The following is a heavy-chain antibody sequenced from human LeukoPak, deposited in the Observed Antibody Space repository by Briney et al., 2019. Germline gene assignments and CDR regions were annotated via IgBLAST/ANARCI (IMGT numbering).Heavy chain of an antibody. CDR2: ISGYNGNT. D-gene: IGHD3-10*01. CDR3: ARDNYYRSGSFIRWFDP. J-gene: IGHJ5*02. V-gene: IGHV1-18*01. CDR1: GYTLTSYG. Sequence: ASVKVSCKASGYTLTSYGISWVRQAPGQGLEWMGWISGYNGNTNYAQKLQGRVTMTTDTSTSTAYMELRSLRSDDTAVYYCARDNYYRSGSFIRWFDPWGQGTLVTVSS.